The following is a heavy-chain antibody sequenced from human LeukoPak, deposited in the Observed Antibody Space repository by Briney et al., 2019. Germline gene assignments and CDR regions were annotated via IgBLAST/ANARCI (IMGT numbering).Heavy chain of an antibody. V-gene: IGHV4-39*01. D-gene: IGHD3-16*01. CDR2: IYYSGST. J-gene: IGHJ3*01. CDR1: GGSISSSNYY. Sequence: SETLSLTCTVSGGSISSSNYYWGWVRQPPGKGLEWIGTIYYSGSTYYNPSLKSRVTISVDTSKNQFSLKLTSVTAADTAVYYCARTVDLSTNLGALNVWGQGTMVTVSS. CDR3: ARTVDLSTNLGALNV.